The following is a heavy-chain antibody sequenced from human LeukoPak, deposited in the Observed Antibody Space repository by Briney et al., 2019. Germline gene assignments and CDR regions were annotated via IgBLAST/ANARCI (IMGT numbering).Heavy chain of an antibody. J-gene: IGHJ3*01. CDR2: THTSGSN. D-gene: IGHD3-3*01. CDR3: ARLSAAVHLGAFDL. Sequence: SETLSLTCAVSGVSISPYYWAWIRQPPGKGLEWIGCTHTSGSNNQYPSLKSRVTISVDKSKNHFSLRLTSVTAADTAVYYCARLSAAVHLGAFDLWGQGTMVTVSS. V-gene: IGHV4-4*09. CDR1: GVSISPYY.